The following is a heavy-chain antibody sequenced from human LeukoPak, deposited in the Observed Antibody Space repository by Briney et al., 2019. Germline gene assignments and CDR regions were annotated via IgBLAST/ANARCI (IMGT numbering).Heavy chain of an antibody. J-gene: IGHJ6*03. CDR2: INPNSGGT. V-gene: IGHV1-2*02. D-gene: IGHD2-8*01. CDR1: GYTFTGYY. Sequence: GASVKVSCKASGYTFTGYYMHWVRQAPGQGLEWMGWINPNSGGTNYAQKFQGRVTMTRDTSISTAYMELSRLRSGDTAVYYCARDLKGMYCTNGVCSPYYYYYYMDVWGKGTTVTVSS. CDR3: ARDLKGMYCTNGVCSPYYYYYYMDV.